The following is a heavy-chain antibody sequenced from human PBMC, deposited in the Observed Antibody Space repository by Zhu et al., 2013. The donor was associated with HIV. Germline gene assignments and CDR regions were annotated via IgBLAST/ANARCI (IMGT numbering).Heavy chain of an antibody. Sequence: QVQLVQSGAEVRSLGLSEGLLQDFWLHFTSYGISWVRQAPGQGLEWMGWISVYNGNTNYAQKLQGRVTMTTDTSTSTAYMELRSLRSDDTAVYYCARGVIAAAVYYYYMDVWGKGTTVTVSS. CDR1: LHFTSYG. CDR2: ISVYNGNT. V-gene: IGHV1-18*01. CDR3: ARGVIAAAVYYYYMDV. D-gene: IGHD6-13*01. J-gene: IGHJ6*03.